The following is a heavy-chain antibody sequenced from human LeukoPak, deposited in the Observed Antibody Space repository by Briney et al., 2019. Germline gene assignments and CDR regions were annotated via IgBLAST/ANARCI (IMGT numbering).Heavy chain of an antibody. CDR1: GFTFSSYS. CDR2: ISSSSSTI. D-gene: IGHD4-11*01. J-gene: IGHJ4*02. V-gene: IGHV3-48*01. Sequence: PGGSLRLSCAASGFTFSSYSMNWVRQAPGKGLEWVSYISSSSSTIYYADSVKGRFTISRDNAKNSLYLQMNSLRVEDTAVYYCARDQGYDSNYYFDYWGQGTLVTVSS. CDR3: ARDQGYDSNYYFDY.